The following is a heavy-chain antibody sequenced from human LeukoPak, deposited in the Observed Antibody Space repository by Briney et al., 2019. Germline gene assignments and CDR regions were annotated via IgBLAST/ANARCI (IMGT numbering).Heavy chain of an antibody. J-gene: IGHJ4*02. Sequence: GGSLRLSCAASGFTFSSYWMSWGRQAPGKGLEWVASIKKDGSEKNYVDSVKGRFTISRDNAKNSLYLQMNSLRAEDTAVYYCARFQWLVSYFDYWGQGTLVTVSS. D-gene: IGHD6-19*01. CDR1: GFTFSSYW. CDR3: ARFQWLVSYFDY. V-gene: IGHV3-7*03. CDR2: IKKDGSEK.